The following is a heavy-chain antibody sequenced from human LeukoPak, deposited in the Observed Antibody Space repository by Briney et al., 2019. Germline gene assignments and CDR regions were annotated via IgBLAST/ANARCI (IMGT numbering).Heavy chain of an antibody. Sequence: GRSLRLSCAASGFTFSSYAMHWVRQAPGRGLEWVAVISYDGSNKYYADSVKGRFTTSRDNSKNTLYLQMNSLRAEDTAVYYCARDKYCSGGSCSSAFDIWGQGTMVTVSS. D-gene: IGHD2-15*01. CDR1: GFTFSSYA. V-gene: IGHV3-30*04. CDR3: ARDKYCSGGSCSSAFDI. J-gene: IGHJ3*02. CDR2: ISYDGSNK.